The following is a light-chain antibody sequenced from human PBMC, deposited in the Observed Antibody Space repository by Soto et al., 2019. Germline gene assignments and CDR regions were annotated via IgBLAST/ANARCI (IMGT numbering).Light chain of an antibody. J-gene: IGKJ4*01. CDR2: SAS. CDR1: QDIASW. V-gene: IGKV1-12*01. Sequence: DIQLTQSPASVSASVGDRVTITCRASQDIASWLAWYQQKPGQAPNLLIYSASSLQSGVPSRFSGDGSETEFTLTISSLQPEDFATYYCQQADSFPLTFGGGTKVEL. CDR3: QQADSFPLT.